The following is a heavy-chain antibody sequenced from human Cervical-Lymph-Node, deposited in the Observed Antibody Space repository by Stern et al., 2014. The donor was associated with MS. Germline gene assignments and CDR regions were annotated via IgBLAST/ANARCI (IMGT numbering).Heavy chain of an antibody. V-gene: IGHV1-18*01. Sequence: QMQLVESGAEVKKPGASVKVSCKASGYTFTSYGISWVRQAPGQGLEWMGCINAYNGNTNYAQTLQGRVTMTSDKSTSTAYMELRSLRSDDTAVYYCARGLLRSENAFDIWGQGTMVTVSS. CDR2: INAYNGNT. D-gene: IGHD2-15*01. CDR3: ARGLLRSENAFDI. CDR1: GYTFTSYG. J-gene: IGHJ3*02.